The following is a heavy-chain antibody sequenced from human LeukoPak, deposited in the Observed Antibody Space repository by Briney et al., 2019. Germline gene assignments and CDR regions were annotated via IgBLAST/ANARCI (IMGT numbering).Heavy chain of an antibody. V-gene: IGHV1-18*01. CDR2: IIAYNGNT. Sequence: ASAKVSCKASGYTFSSSGISWVRPAPGEGLERMGWIIAYNGNTNYAQKLQGRVTMTTDTSTSTAYMEQRSLRSDDTAVYYCARERSGWYVDYWGQGTLVTVSS. CDR1: GYTFSSSG. D-gene: IGHD6-19*01. CDR3: ARERSGWYVDY. J-gene: IGHJ4*02.